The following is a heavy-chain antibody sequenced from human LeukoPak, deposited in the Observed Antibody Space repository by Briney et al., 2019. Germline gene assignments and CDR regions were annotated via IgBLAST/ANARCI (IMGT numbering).Heavy chain of an antibody. CDR1: GYTFTGYY. CDR3: AREKVGYCTNGVCKNFDY. V-gene: IGHV1-2*02. CDR2: INPNSGGT. J-gene: IGHJ4*02. D-gene: IGHD2-8*01. Sequence: GASVKVSCKASGYTFTGYYMHWVRQAPEQRLEWMGWINPNSGGTNYAQKFQGRVTMTRDTSISTAYMELSRLRSDDSAVYYCAREKVGYCTNGVCKNFDYWGQGTLVTVSS.